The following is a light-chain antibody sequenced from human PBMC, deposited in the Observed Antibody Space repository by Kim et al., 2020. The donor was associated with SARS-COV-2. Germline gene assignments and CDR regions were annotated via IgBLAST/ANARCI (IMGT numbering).Light chain of an antibody. CDR3: NSRDSSGNHWV. V-gene: IGLV3-19*01. Sequence: LGPTVRIPCQGDSLRSYYASWYQQKPGPAPVLVIYGKNNRPSGIPDRFSGSSSGNTASLTITGAQAEDEADYYCNSRDSSGNHWVFGGGTQLTVL. J-gene: IGLJ3*02. CDR2: GKN. CDR1: SLRSYY.